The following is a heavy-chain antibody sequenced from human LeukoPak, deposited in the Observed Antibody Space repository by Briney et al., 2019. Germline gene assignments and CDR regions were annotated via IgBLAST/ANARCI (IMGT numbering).Heavy chain of an antibody. CDR1: GGSFSGYY. Sequence: PSETLSLTCAVYGGSFSGYYWSWIRQPPGKGLEWIGEINHSGSTNYNPSLKSRVTISVDTSKNQFFLKLSSVTAADTAVYYCARGHGYSYGRYYFDYWGQGTLVTVSS. CDR2: INHSGST. D-gene: IGHD5-18*01. J-gene: IGHJ4*02. V-gene: IGHV4-34*01. CDR3: ARGHGYSYGRYYFDY.